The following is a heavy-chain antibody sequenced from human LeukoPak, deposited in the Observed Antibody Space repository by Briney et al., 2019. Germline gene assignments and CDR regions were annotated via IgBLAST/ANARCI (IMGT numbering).Heavy chain of an antibody. CDR1: GFTVSSNY. CDR2: IYSGGST. D-gene: IGHD3-10*01. V-gene: IGHV3-66*01. J-gene: IGHJ4*02. CDR3: AKDSEYYYGSGSSYY. Sequence: GGSLRLSCAASGFTVSSNYMSWVRQAPGKGLEWVSVIYSGGSTYYADSVKGRFTISRDNSKNTLYLQMNSLRAEDTAVYYCAKDSEYYYGSGSSYYWGQGTLVTVSS.